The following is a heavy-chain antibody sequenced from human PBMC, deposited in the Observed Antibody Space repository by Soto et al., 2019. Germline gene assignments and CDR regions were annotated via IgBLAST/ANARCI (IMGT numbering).Heavy chain of an antibody. J-gene: IGHJ4*02. CDR1: GYSFTSYW. D-gene: IGHD6-19*01. CDR3: ARLFDTTGWYDY. Sequence: PGESLTSSCKGSGYSFTSYWIGGVRHMPGKGLARMWLIYPGDSDTTYSPPFQGQVTISPDKSTPPPSLQWSSLKASDTAIYYCARLFDTTGWYDYWGQGTPVTVSS. CDR2: IYPGDSDT. V-gene: IGHV5-51*01.